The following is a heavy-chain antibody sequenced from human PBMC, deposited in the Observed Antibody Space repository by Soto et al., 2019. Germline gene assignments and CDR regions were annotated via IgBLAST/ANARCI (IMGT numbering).Heavy chain of an antibody. CDR1: GFTVSDYE. CDR2: ISSSAAAI. J-gene: IGHJ4*02. V-gene: IGHV3-48*03. Sequence: GGSLRLSWAASGFTVSDYEMTWVRQAPGKDLEWVSYISSSAAAIYYTDSVRGRFTISRDNAKNSLYLQMNGLRAEDTAVYYCARGLYYYDSSGYPYSDYWGQGTLVTV. CDR3: ARGLYYYDSSGYPYSDY. D-gene: IGHD3-22*01.